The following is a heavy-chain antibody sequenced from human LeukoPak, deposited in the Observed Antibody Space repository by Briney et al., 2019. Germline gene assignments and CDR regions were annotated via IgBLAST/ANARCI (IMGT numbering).Heavy chain of an antibody. CDR3: ASYDDYVWGSYRYAL. CDR2: IYYSGST. Sequence: SETLSLTCTVCGGSISSSSYYWGWIRQPPGKGLEWIGSIYYSGSTYYNPSLKSRVTISVDTSKNQFSLKLSSVTAADTAVYYCASYDDYVWGSYRYALWGQGTLVTVSS. D-gene: IGHD3-16*02. CDR1: GGSISSSSYY. J-gene: IGHJ4*02. V-gene: IGHV4-39*01.